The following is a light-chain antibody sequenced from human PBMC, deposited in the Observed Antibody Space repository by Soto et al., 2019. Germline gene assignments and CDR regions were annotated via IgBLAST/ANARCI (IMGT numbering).Light chain of an antibody. J-gene: IGKJ1*01. CDR3: LQHNTFPRT. CDR2: DVS. Sequence: DIQMTQSPSTLSASVGDRVTITCRASQSISGWLAWYQQKPGKAPKLLIYDVSSLESGVPSRFSGSGSGTEFTLTISSLQADDSATYYCLQHNTFPRTFGQGTKVDIK. V-gene: IGKV1-5*01. CDR1: QSISGW.